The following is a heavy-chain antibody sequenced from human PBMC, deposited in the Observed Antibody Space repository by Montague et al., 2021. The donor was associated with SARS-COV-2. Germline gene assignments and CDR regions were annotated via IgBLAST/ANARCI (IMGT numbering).Heavy chain of an antibody. CDR1: GGSFRGYY. Sequence: SETLSLTYAVYGGSFRGYYWYRIRQPPGRGLEWIGEINDSGSTDYNPSLKSRVIMSVDTSKNQFSLRLTSLTAADTAMYYCARSLFYYDPRGYPSGGRWFDPWGQGTLVIVSS. V-gene: IGHV4-34*01. D-gene: IGHD3-22*01. J-gene: IGHJ5*02. CDR2: INDSGST. CDR3: ARSLFYYDPRGYPSGGRWFDP.